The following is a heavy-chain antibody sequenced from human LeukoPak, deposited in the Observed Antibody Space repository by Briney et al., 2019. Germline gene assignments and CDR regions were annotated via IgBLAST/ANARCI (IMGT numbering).Heavy chain of an antibody. Sequence: GASVKVSCKASGYTFTGYYMHWVRQAPGRGLEWMGRINPNSGGTNYAQKFQGRVTMTRDTSISTAYMELSRLRSDDTAVYYCARFVDTAMDAFDIWGQGTMVTVSS. CDR3: ARFVDTAMDAFDI. D-gene: IGHD5-18*01. V-gene: IGHV1-2*06. CDR1: GYTFTGYY. J-gene: IGHJ3*02. CDR2: INPNSGGT.